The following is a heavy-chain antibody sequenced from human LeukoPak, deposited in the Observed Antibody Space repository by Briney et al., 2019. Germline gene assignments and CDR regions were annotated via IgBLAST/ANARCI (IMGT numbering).Heavy chain of an antibody. CDR2: IYSGGST. J-gene: IGHJ5*02. D-gene: IGHD3/OR15-3a*01. CDR3: ARGLRTGRHWFDP. Sequence: GGSLRLSSAASGFTVSSNYMNWVRQAPGKGLEWVSVIYSGGSTYYADSVKGRFTISRDNSKNTLYLQMNSLRAEDTAVYYCARGLRTGRHWFDPWGQGTLVTVSS. CDR1: GFTVSSNY. V-gene: IGHV3-53*01.